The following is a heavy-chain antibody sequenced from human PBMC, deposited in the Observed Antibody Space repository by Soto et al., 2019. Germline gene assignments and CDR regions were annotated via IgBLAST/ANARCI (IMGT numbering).Heavy chain of an antibody. J-gene: IGHJ4*02. CDR1: GFTFSSYA. Sequence: EVQLLESGGGLVQPGWSLRLSCAASGFTFSSYAMGWFRQAPGKWLEWVSAVSAGGTSAYYVASVEGRFTISRDNSKNTLYLQMNSLRVEDTARYYWADRCSGGRCSPFDNWGQGTLVTVAS. CDR2: VSAGGTSA. CDR3: ADRCSGGRCSPFDN. D-gene: IGHD2-15*01. V-gene: IGHV3-23*01.